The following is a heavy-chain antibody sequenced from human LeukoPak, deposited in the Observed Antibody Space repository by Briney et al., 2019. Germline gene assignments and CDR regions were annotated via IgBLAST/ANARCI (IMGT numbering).Heavy chain of an antibody. Sequence: HPGGSLRLSCAASGFTFNTLAMSWVRQAPGKGLEWVSAINARGFITYYAESVKGRFTISRDNSKNTSFLQMNSLSVEDTAVYYCVNHITAMVRGCLDHWGQGILVTVSS. CDR2: INARGFIT. D-gene: IGHD5-18*01. CDR3: VNHITAMVRGCLDH. CDR1: GFTFNTLA. J-gene: IGHJ4*02. V-gene: IGHV3-23*01.